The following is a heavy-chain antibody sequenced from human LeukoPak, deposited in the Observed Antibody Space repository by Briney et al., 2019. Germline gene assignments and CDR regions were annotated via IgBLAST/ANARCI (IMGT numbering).Heavy chain of an antibody. CDR1: GYSFTSYW. Sequence: LGESLKISCKGSGYSFTSYWIGWVRQMPGKGLEWMGIIYPGDSDTRYSPSFQGQVTISADKSISTAYLQWSSLKASDTAMYYCARRRDVIYSSGWYYGWIGESEYYFDYWGQGTLVTVSS. V-gene: IGHV5-51*01. CDR3: ARRRDVIYSSGWYYGWIGESEYYFDY. J-gene: IGHJ4*02. D-gene: IGHD6-19*01. CDR2: IYPGDSDT.